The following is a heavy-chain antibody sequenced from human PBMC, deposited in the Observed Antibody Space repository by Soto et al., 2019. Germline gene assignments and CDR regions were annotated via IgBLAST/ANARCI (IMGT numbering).Heavy chain of an antibody. J-gene: IGHJ4*02. V-gene: IGHV3-13*01. CDR3: ARGQEVGAHFFDS. CDR2: IGTAGDT. Sequence: GGSLRLSCEASGFTFSGFDMHWVRQPTGKGLEWVSTIGTAGDTYYAVSVKGRFTISRDNAKNSLSLQMNSLRAGDTAVYFCARGQEVGAHFFDSWGEGTQVTVSS. D-gene: IGHD2-15*01. CDR1: GFTFSGFD.